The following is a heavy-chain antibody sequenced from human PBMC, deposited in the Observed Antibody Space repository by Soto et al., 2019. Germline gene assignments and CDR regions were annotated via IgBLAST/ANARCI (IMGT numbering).Heavy chain of an antibody. CDR3: AKEGYSSGWYESNWFDP. V-gene: IGHV3-30*18. CDR2: ISHDGSNK. Sequence: PGGSLRLSCAASGFTFSSYGMHWVRQAPGKGLEWVAVISHDGSNKYYADSVKGRFTISRDNSKNTLYLQMKSLRAEDTAVYYCAKEGYSSGWYESNWFDPWGQGTLVTVSS. J-gene: IGHJ5*02. CDR1: GFTFSSYG. D-gene: IGHD6-19*01.